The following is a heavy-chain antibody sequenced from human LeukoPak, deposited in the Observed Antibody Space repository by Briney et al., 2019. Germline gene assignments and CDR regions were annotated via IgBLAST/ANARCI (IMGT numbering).Heavy chain of an antibody. V-gene: IGHV3-74*01. CDR3: GRSRYGGSIDY. D-gene: IGHD4-23*01. Sequence: GGSLRLSCAASGFTFSTYWMYWVCQAPEKGLVWVSRINSDDSDESRTDYADSVKGRFTISRDNAKNTLYLQMDSLRVEDTAMYYCGRSRYGGSIDYWGQGTLVTVSS. CDR2: INSDDSDESRT. J-gene: IGHJ4*02. CDR1: GFTFSTYW.